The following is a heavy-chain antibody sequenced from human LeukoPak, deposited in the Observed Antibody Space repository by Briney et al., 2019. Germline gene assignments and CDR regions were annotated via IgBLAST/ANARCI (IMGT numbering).Heavy chain of an antibody. D-gene: IGHD1-14*01. CDR2: IDPSDSYT. CDR1: GYSFTSSW. CDR3: ARLSETGGTSFDN. J-gene: IGHJ4*02. Sequence: PGESLKISCKASGYSFTSSWINWVRQMPGKGLEWMGRIDPSDSYTNYSPSFQGHVTISVDKSISSAFLQWSSLEASDTAIYYCARLSETGGTSFDNWGPGTLITVSS. V-gene: IGHV5-10-1*01.